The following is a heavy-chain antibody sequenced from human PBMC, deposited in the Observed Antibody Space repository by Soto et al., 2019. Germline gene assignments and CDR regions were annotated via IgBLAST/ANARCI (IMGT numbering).Heavy chain of an antibody. CDR2: TYYSAGT. CDR1: GGSVGSSSNY. D-gene: IGHD6-13*01. V-gene: IGHV4-39*01. Sequence: SETLSLTCNVSGGSVGSSSNYWGWIRQAPGKGLESIVSTYYSAGTYYNPSLKSRVTTSLDASKNQFSLTVTSVTAADTAIYYCARHASRGYSSSWYFEDWGQGTPVTVSS. CDR3: ARHASRGYSSSWYFED. J-gene: IGHJ4*02.